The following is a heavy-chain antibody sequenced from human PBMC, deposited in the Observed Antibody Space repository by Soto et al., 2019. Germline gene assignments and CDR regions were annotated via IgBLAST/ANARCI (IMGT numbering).Heavy chain of an antibody. J-gene: IGHJ5*02. Sequence: ESGGGLVQPGGSLRLSCAASGFTFSSYAMSWVRQAPGKGLEWVSAISGSGGSTYYADSVKGRFTISRDNSKNTLYLQMNSLRAEDTAVYYCAKDGGQWLVKISGFDPWGQGTLVTVSS. CDR2: ISGSGGST. D-gene: IGHD6-19*01. V-gene: IGHV3-23*01. CDR3: AKDGGQWLVKISGFDP. CDR1: GFTFSSYA.